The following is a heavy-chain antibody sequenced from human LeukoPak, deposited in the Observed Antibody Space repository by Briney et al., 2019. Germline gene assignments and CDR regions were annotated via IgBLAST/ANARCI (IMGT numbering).Heavy chain of an antibody. CDR2: INPDGGS. CDR1: GFTFSNYA. CDR3: ARSGVATRHY. V-gene: IGHV3-23*01. D-gene: IGHD2-15*01. Sequence: GGSLRLSCQAAGFTFSNYAMSWVRQAPGKGLEWVSSINPDGGSFFADSVKGRFTISRDDSRSVMYLQMNSLSAEDTAVYYCARSGVATRHYWGQGILVTVSS. J-gene: IGHJ4*02.